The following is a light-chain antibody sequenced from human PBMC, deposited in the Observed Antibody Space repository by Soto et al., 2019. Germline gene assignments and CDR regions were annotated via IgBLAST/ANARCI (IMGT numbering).Light chain of an antibody. Sequence: EIVMTQSPATLSVSPGERATLSCRASQSVNNNLAWYQQKPGQAPRLLIYDASTRATCIPARFSGSGSGTDFTLTISSLQSEDFAVYYCQQYNNWPLTFGGGTKVDIK. V-gene: IGKV3-15*01. CDR3: QQYNNWPLT. CDR2: DAS. J-gene: IGKJ4*01. CDR1: QSVNNN.